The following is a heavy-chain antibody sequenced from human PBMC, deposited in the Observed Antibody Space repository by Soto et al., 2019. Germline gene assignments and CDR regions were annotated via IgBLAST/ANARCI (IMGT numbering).Heavy chain of an antibody. D-gene: IGHD6-13*01. Sequence: EVQLVESGGGLVKPGGSLRLSCAASGFTFSSYSMNWVRQAPGKGLEWVSSISSSSSYIYYADSVKGRFTISRDNARNSLYLLTNSLRGEDTAVYYCARDGSSWVTGWYMDVWGKGTTVTVSS. CDR2: ISSSSSYI. CDR1: GFTFSSYS. CDR3: ARDGSSWVTGWYMDV. J-gene: IGHJ6*03. V-gene: IGHV3-21*01.